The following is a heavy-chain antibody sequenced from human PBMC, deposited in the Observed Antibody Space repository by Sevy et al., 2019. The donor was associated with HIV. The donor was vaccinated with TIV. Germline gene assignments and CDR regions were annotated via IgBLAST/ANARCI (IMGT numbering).Heavy chain of an antibody. CDR3: ARAVVVAAIFDY. CDR2: INPNSGGT. D-gene: IGHD2-15*01. Sequence: ASVKVSCKASGYTFTGYYMHWVRQAPGQGLEWMGWINPNSGGTNYAQKFQGRVTMTRDTSISTAYMELSRLRSDDTAVYYCARAVVVAAIFDYWGQGTLVTASS. J-gene: IGHJ4*02. V-gene: IGHV1-2*02. CDR1: GYTFTGYY.